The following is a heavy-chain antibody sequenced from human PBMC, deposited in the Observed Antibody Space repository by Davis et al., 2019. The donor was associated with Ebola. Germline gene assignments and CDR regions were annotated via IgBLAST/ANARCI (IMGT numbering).Heavy chain of an antibody. CDR3: AGSGSYYIADDY. V-gene: IGHV4-4*07. CDR1: GRSISSYY. J-gene: IGHJ4*02. D-gene: IGHD1-26*01. CDR2: IYTSGST. Sequence: SETLSLTCTVSGRSISSYYWSWIRQPAGKGLEWIGRIYTSGSTNYANNNPSLKSRVTMSVDTSKNQFSLKVTSVTAADTAVYYCAGSGSYYIADDYWGQGTLVTVSS.